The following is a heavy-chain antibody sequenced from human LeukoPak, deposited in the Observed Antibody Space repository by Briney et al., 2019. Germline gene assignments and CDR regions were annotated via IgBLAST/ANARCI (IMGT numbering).Heavy chain of an antibody. D-gene: IGHD5-12*01. CDR3: AVDPAAFDI. V-gene: IGHV3-74*01. Sequence: PGGSLRLSCAASGFTFSSYWMHWVRQAPGKGLVWVSRINSNGSGTSYAESVKGRFTISRDNAKNTLYLQMNRLRAEDTAVYYCAVDPAAFDIWGQGRMVTVSS. CDR1: GFTFSSYW. CDR2: INSNGSGT. J-gene: IGHJ3*02.